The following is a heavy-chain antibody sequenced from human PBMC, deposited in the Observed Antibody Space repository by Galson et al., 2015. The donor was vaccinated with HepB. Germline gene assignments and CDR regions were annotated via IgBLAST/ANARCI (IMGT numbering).Heavy chain of an antibody. Sequence: SCAASGFTFSSYSMNWVRQAPGKGLEWVSSISSSSSYIYYADSVKGRFTFSRDNAKNSLYLQMNSLRAEDTAVYYCARDSFDSPSGGMDVWGQGTTVTVSS. V-gene: IGHV3-21*01. CDR3: ARDSFDSPSGGMDV. J-gene: IGHJ6*02. CDR1: GFTFSSYS. D-gene: IGHD3-22*01. CDR2: ISSSSSYI.